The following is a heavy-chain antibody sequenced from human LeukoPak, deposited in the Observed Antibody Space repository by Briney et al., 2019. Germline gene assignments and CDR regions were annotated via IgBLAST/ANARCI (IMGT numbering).Heavy chain of an antibody. CDR2: FYYSGNT. Sequence: PSETLSLTCTVSGGSISSSSYDSGWIRQPPGKGLEWIGSFYYSGNTYYNPSLKSRVTISGDTSQNKFSLKLSSVTAADTAVYYCARQGTLTKGRWLDPWGQGTLVAVSS. J-gene: IGHJ5*02. CDR3: ARQGTLTKGRWLDP. V-gene: IGHV4-39*01. D-gene: IGHD4-17*01. CDR1: GGSISSSSYD.